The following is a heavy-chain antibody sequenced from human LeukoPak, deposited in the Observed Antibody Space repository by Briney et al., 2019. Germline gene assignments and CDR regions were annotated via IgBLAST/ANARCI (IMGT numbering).Heavy chain of an antibody. CDR1: GGSISSGGYY. Sequence: SETLSLTCTVSGGSISSGGYYWSWIRQHPGKGLEWIGYIYYSGSTYYNPSLKGRVTISVDTSKNQFSLKLSSVTAADTAVYYCARAFPRSYGSGTQGFDYWGQGTLVTVSS. J-gene: IGHJ4*02. CDR3: ARAFPRSYGSGTQGFDY. D-gene: IGHD3-10*01. CDR2: IYYSGST. V-gene: IGHV4-31*03.